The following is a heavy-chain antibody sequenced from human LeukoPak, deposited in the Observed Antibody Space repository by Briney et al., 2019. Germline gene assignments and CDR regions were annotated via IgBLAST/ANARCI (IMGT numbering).Heavy chain of an antibody. CDR2: IYYSGST. Sequence: SETLSLTCTVSGGSITDYYWGWFRQPPGKGLEWIGYIYYSGSTNYNPSLKSRVTISVDTSKNQFSLKLSSVTAADTAVYYCARGRYDTSGYPDDYWGQGTLVTVSS. D-gene: IGHD3-22*01. CDR1: GGSITDYY. J-gene: IGHJ4*02. V-gene: IGHV4-59*08. CDR3: ARGRYDTSGYPDDY.